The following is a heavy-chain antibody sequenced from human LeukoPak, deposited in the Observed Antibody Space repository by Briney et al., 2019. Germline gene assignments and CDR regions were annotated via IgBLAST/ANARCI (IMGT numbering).Heavy chain of an antibody. D-gene: IGHD2-15*01. V-gene: IGHV4-59*01. CDR2: IYYSGST. J-gene: IGHJ4*02. CDR1: GGSISSYY. Sequence: SETLSLTCTVSGGSISSYYWSWIRQPPGKGLEWIGYIYYSGSTNYNPSLKSRVTISVDTSKNQFSLKLSSVTAADTAMYYCAREPTYCSGGSCYMYYFDYWGQGTLVTVSS. CDR3: AREPTYCSGGSCYMYYFDY.